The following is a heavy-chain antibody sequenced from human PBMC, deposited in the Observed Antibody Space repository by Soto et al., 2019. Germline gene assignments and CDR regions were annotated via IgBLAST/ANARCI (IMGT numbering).Heavy chain of an antibody. D-gene: IGHD3-10*01. V-gene: IGHV2-5*02. J-gene: IGHJ4*02. CDR1: GFSLSTSGVG. CDR3: EHREWVRGVR. CDR2: TYWDDDK. Sequence: QITLKESGPALVKPTQTLTLTCTFSGFSLSTSGVGVGWIRQPPATALEWLALTYWDDDKRYSPSLKSRLTITKDTSKNQVVLTMTNMDPVDTATYYCEHREWVRGVRWGQGTLVTVSS.